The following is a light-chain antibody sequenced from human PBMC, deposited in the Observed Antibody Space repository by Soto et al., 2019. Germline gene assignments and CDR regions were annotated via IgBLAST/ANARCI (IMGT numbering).Light chain of an antibody. CDR1: QTVSSTY. Sequence: EIVLTQSPGTLSLSPGERATLSCRTSQTVSSTYLAWYQQKAGQAPRLLIHGASSRATGIPDRFSGSGSGTEFALSISTLEPEDFAVYYCQQCDILPWTFGQGTKVDIK. CDR3: QQCDILPWT. CDR2: GAS. J-gene: IGKJ1*01. V-gene: IGKV3-20*01.